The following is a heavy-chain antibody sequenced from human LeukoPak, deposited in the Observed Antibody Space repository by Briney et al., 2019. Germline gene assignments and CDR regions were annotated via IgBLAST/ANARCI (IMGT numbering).Heavy chain of an antibody. CDR1: GFIFSTYP. V-gene: IGHV3-69-1*01. CDR3: ARDHDFAFDN. Sequence: GGSLRLSCAASGFIFSTYPMNWVRQAPGKGLEWISHIRDSGTTDYADSVKGRFTISRNNAKNSLYLQFSSLRAEDTAVYYCARDHDFAFDNWGQGTLVTVSS. J-gene: IGHJ4*02. D-gene: IGHD2-21*02. CDR2: IRDSGTT.